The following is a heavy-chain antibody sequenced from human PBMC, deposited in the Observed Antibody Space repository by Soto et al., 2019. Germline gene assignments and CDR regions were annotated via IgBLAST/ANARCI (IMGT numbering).Heavy chain of an antibody. CDR3: ARDVIAAAGTAG. Sequence: QVQLVQSGAEVKKPGSSVKVSCKASGGTFSSYAISWVRQAPGQGLEWMGGIIPIFGTANYAQKFQGRVTITADESPSPAYMELSSLSSEDTAVYYCARDVIAAAGTAGWGQGTLVTVSS. CDR2: IIPIFGTA. J-gene: IGHJ4*02. CDR1: GGTFSSYA. D-gene: IGHD6-13*01. V-gene: IGHV1-69*12.